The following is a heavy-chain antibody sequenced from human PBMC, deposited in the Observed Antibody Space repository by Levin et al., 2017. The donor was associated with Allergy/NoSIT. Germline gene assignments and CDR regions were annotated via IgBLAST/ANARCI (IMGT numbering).Heavy chain of an antibody. CDR2: ISPYTGDT. J-gene: IGHJ3*01. D-gene: IGHD5-18*01. Sequence: GESLKISCKASGFSFSSFAFTWVRQAPGQGLEWMGWISPYTGDTKFAQKLQDRVSMTTDTPTSTVYMELRNLTSDDTAVYYCAREKAETAADTFDVWGQGTMIIVSS. V-gene: IGHV1-18*01. CDR1: GFSFSSFA. CDR3: AREKAETAADTFDV.